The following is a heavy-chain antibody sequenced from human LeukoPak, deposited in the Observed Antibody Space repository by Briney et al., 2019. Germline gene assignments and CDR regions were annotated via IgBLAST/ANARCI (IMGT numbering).Heavy chain of an antibody. CDR3: ASTRFSPTYYYCYMDV. Sequence: GGSLRLSCAASGFTVSSNYMNWVRQAPGKGLEWVSLIYSGGTTYYADSVKGRFAISRDSSKNTLYLQMNSLRAEDTAVYYCASTRFSPTYYYCYMDVWGKGTTVTVSS. CDR1: GFTVSSNY. J-gene: IGHJ6*03. D-gene: IGHD3-3*01. V-gene: IGHV3-53*01. CDR2: IYSGGTT.